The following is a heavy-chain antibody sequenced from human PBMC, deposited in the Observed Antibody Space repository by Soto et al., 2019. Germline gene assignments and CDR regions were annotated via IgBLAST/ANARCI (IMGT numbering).Heavy chain of an antibody. CDR1: GGTFSSYT. CDR3: AYYDILTGYYNEPLAFDY. D-gene: IGHD3-9*01. CDR2: IIPILGIA. J-gene: IGHJ4*02. Sequence: KVSCKASGGTFSSYTISWVRQAPGQGLEWMGRIIPILGIANYAQKFQGRVTITADKSTSTAYMELSSLRSEDTAVYYCAYYDILTGYYNEPLAFDYWGQGTLVTVSS. V-gene: IGHV1-69*02.